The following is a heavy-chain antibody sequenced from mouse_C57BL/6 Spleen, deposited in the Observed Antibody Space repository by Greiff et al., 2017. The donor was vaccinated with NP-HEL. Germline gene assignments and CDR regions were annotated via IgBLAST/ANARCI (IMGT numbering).Heavy chain of an antibody. Sequence: EVKLMESGPELVKPGASVKMSCKASGYTFTDYNMHWVKQSHGKSLEWIGYINPNNGGTSYNQKFKGKATLTVNKSSSTAYMELRSLTSEDSAVYYCARSSDYDLYYFDYWGQGTTLTVSS. D-gene: IGHD2-4*01. J-gene: IGHJ2*01. V-gene: IGHV1-22*01. CDR3: ARSSDYDLYYFDY. CDR2: INPNNGGT. CDR1: GYTFTDYN.